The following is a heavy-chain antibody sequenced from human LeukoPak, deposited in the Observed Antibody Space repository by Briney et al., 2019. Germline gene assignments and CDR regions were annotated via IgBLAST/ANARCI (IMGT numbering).Heavy chain of an antibody. V-gene: IGHV3-21*01. CDR2: ISTSSSYI. CDR3: ARVTRGGHDGYFDY. D-gene: IGHD5-12*01. J-gene: IGHJ4*02. Sequence: PGGSLRLSCAASGFTFSSYAMSWVRQAPGKGLEWVSFISTSSSYIYYADSLKGRFTISRDNAKKSLYLQINSLRAEDTAVYYCARVTRGGHDGYFDYWGQGTLVTVSS. CDR1: GFTFSSYA.